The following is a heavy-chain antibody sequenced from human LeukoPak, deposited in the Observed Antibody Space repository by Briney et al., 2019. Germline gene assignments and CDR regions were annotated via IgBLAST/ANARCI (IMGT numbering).Heavy chain of an antibody. CDR2: IYYSGST. Sequence: PSETLSLTCTVSGGSISSSSYYWGWIRQPPGKGLEWIGSIYYSGSTYYNPSLKSRVTISVDTSKNQFSLKLSSVTAADTAMYYCAREFTFGGVIGYWGQGTLVTVSS. CDR3: AREFTFGGVIGY. V-gene: IGHV4-39*07. D-gene: IGHD3-16*01. CDR1: GGSISSSSYY. J-gene: IGHJ4*02.